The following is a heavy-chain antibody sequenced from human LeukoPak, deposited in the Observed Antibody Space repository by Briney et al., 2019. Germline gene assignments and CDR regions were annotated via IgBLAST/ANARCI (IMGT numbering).Heavy chain of an antibody. Sequence: SQTLSLTCAISGDSVSSNSAGWNWIRQSPSRGLEWLGRTYYRSNWYNDYAVSVKSRITINPDTSKNQFSLQLNSVTPEDTAVYYCARSYYDSDAFDVWGQGTTVTVSS. V-gene: IGHV6-1*01. CDR2: TYYRSNWYN. CDR1: GDSVSSNSAG. CDR3: ARSYYDSDAFDV. J-gene: IGHJ3*01. D-gene: IGHD3-22*01.